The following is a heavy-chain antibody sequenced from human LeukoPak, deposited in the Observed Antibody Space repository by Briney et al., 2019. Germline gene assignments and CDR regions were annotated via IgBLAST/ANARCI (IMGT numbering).Heavy chain of an antibody. V-gene: IGHV3-48*03. CDR2: NSSSGSTI. Sequence: GGSLRLSCAASGFTFSSYEMNWVRQAPGKGLEWVSYNSSSGSTIYYADSVKGRFTISRDNAKNSLYLQMNSLRAEDTAVYYCARERQQLGYYYGMDVWGQGTTVTVSS. J-gene: IGHJ6*02. CDR1: GFTFSSYE. CDR3: ARERQQLGYYYGMDV. D-gene: IGHD6-13*01.